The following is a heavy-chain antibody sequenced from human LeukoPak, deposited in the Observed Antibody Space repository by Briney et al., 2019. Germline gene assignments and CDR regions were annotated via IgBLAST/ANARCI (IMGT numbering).Heavy chain of an antibody. CDR3: ARGPSWFDP. J-gene: IGHJ5*02. CDR1: GFTFSSYS. Sequence: GGSLRLSCAASGFTFSSYSMNWVGQAPGKRLEWVSSISSSSSYIYYADSVKGRFTISRDNAKNSLYLQMNILRAEDTAVYYCARGPSWFDPWGQGTLVTVSS. CDR2: ISSSSSYI. V-gene: IGHV3-21*01.